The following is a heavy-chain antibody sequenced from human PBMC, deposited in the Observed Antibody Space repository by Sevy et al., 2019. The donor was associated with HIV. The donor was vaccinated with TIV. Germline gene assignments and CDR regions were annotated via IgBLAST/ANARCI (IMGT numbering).Heavy chain of an antibody. D-gene: IGHD6-6*01. CDR2: ISSSSSYT. Sequence: GGSLRLSCAASGFTFSDYYMSWIRQAPGKGLEWVSYISSSSSYTNYVDSVKGRFTISRDNAKNSLYLQMNSRRAEDTAVYYCARERSIAARFHYYYYGMDVWGQGTTVTVSS. J-gene: IGHJ6*02. V-gene: IGHV3-11*06. CDR1: GFTFSDYY. CDR3: ARERSIAARFHYYYYGMDV.